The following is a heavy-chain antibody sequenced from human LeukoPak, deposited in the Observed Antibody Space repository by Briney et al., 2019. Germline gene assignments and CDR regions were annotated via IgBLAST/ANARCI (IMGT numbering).Heavy chain of an antibody. V-gene: IGHV3-21*01. Sequence: PGGSLRLSCAASGFVFSSYSINWVRQAPGKGLEWVSSISSSGNYIYYADSVKGRFTISRDNAKNSLYLQMNSLRAEDTAVYYCAREYLRGYSYGYDDYWGQGTVVTVSS. CDR1: GFVFSSYS. CDR2: ISSSGNYI. J-gene: IGHJ4*02. D-gene: IGHD5-18*01. CDR3: AREYLRGYSYGYDDY.